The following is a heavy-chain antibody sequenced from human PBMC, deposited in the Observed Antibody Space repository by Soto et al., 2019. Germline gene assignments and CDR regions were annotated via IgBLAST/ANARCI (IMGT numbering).Heavy chain of an antibody. CDR2: IYYSGST. CDR3: ARGPYYDILTGRSRPNYYYYMDV. CDR1: GGSISSYY. J-gene: IGHJ6*03. D-gene: IGHD3-9*01. V-gene: IGHV4-59*08. Sequence: SETLSLTCTVSGGSISSYYWSWIRQPPGKGLEWIGYIYYSGSTNYNPSLKSRVTISVDTSKNQFSLKLSSVTAADTAVYYCARGPYYDILTGRSRPNYYYYMDVWGKGTTVTVSS.